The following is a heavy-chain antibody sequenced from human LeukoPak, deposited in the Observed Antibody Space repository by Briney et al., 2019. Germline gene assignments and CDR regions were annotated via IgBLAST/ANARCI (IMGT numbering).Heavy chain of an antibody. CDR3: ARDRLECDPFRKYYYGIDV. J-gene: IGHJ6*04. V-gene: IGHV4-31*03. Sequence: SQSLSLTCSVSAGSPSRGALYCRWIRQHPGKGLEWNGNIYYSGTTYNNPSLKSRFTISFDTFKSQFSLKLSSVAAADTAMYCRARDRLECDPFRKYYYGIDVWGKEITVIVAS. CDR1: AGSPSRGALY. D-gene: IGHD2-21*02. CDR2: IYYSGTT.